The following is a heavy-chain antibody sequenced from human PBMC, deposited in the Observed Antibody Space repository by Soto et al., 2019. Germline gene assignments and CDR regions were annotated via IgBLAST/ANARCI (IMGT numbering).Heavy chain of an antibody. D-gene: IGHD3-22*01. CDR3: ARPVGRDYYDSSNY. CDR1: GFTFSDYY. CDR2: IRSSSIYT. Sequence: QVQLVESGGGLVTPGGSLRLSCAASGFTFSDYYMSWIRQAPGKGLEWVSYIRSSSIYTNYANSVKGRFTISRDNAKNSLYLQMNSLRAEDTAVYYCARPVGRDYYDSSNYWGQGTLVTVSS. J-gene: IGHJ4*02. V-gene: IGHV3-11*05.